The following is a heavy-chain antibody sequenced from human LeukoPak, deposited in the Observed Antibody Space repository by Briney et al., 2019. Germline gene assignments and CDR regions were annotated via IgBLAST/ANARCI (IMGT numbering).Heavy chain of an antibody. CDR1: TFTFSDYS. D-gene: IGHD6-13*01. CDR2: ISSGGTTI. V-gene: IGHV3-11*01. Sequence: GGSLRLSCAASTFTFSDYSMSWIRQAPGKGLEWVSYISSGGTTIYYADSVRGRFTISRDNAKNSLYLQMSSLRAEDTAVYYCARDRIAAGDFDYWGQGTLVTVSS. CDR3: ARDRIAAGDFDY. J-gene: IGHJ4*02.